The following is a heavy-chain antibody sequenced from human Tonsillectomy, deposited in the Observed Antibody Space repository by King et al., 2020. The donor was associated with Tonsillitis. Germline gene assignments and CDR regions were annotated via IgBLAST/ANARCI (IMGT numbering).Heavy chain of an antibody. CDR1: GYTLTELS. CDR2: FDPEDGET. V-gene: IGHV1-24*01. CDR3: AAFLVTVTTTWPSYYFDY. D-gene: IGHD4-11*01. Sequence: VQLVQSGAEVKKPGASVKVSCKVSGYTLTELSMHWVRQAPGKGLEWMGGFDPEDGETIYAQKFQGRVTMTENTSTDTAYMELRSLRSEDTAVYYCAAFLVTVTTTWPSYYFDYWGQGTLVTVSS. J-gene: IGHJ4*02.